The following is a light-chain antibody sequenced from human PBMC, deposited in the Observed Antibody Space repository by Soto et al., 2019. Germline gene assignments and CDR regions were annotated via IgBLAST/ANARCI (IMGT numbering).Light chain of an antibody. Sequence: DIQMTRSPSSLPASVEDRVIITCRASQSMSNHLNWYQQKPGKAPKLLIFAAYSLQSGVSSRFSGSRYGHDLSLPISSLQPEAFDTYYCQKCYSCPPTLGQGATV. CDR2: AAY. CDR1: QSMSNH. V-gene: IGKV1-39*01. J-gene: IGKJ1*01. CDR3: QKCYSCPPT.